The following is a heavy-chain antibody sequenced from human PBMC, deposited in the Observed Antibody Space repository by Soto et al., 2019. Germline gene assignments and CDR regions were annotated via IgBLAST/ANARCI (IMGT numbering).Heavy chain of an antibody. Sequence: QVQLQESGPGLVKPSGTLYLTCAVSGDSISSSNWWSWVRQPPGKGLEWIGEIYHSGSTNYNPSLKSRVTISVDKCKNQFSLNLNSVTAADTVVYYCSRHSGSYFRDYWGQGTLVTVSS. CDR3: SRHSGSYFRDY. CDR2: IYHSGST. J-gene: IGHJ4*02. CDR1: GDSISSSNW. D-gene: IGHD1-26*01. V-gene: IGHV4-4*02.